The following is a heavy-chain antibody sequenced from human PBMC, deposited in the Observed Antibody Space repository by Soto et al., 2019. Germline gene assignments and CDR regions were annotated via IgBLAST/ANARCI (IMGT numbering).Heavy chain of an antibody. D-gene: IGHD3-3*01. J-gene: IGHJ6*02. CDR1: GGTFSSYA. Sequence: QVQLVQSGAEVKKPGSSVKVSCKASGGTFSSYAISWVRQAPGQGLEWMGWISAYNGNTNYAQKLQGRVTMTTDTSTSTAYMELRSLRSDDTAVYYCARETIFGVVAPYYGMDVWGQGTTVTVSS. V-gene: IGHV1-18*01. CDR3: ARETIFGVVAPYYGMDV. CDR2: ISAYNGNT.